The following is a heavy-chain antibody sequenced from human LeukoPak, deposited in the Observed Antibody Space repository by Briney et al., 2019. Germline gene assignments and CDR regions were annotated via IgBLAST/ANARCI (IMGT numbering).Heavy chain of an antibody. CDR1: GFTFKSYV. CDR2: ISHDGSSK. J-gene: IGHJ4*02. CDR3: VRVKREYDFWSGYFDY. D-gene: IGHD3-3*01. V-gene: IGHV3-30*03. Sequence: QTGGSLRLSCEASGFTFKSYVMHWVRQAPGKGLDWVAGISHDGSSKYNEQFVKGRFTISRENSKNTLFLQMSSLRAEDTAVYYCVRVKREYDFWSGYFDYWGQGTLVTVSS.